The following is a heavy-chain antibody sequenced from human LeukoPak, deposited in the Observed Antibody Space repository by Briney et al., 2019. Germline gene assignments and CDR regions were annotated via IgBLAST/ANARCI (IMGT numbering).Heavy chain of an antibody. CDR2: INHSGST. CDR1: GGSFSGYY. Sequence: SETLSLTCAVYGGSFSGYYWSWIRQPPGKGLEWIGEINHSGSTNYNPSLKSRVTISVDTSKNQFSLKLSSVTAADTAVYYCARVSHDYVWGSYLDYWGQGTLVTVSS. CDR3: ARVSHDYVWGSYLDY. V-gene: IGHV4-34*01. J-gene: IGHJ4*02. D-gene: IGHD3-16*01.